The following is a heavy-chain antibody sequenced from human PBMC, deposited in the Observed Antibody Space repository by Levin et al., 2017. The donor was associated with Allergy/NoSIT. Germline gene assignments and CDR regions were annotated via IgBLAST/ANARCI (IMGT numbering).Heavy chain of an antibody. D-gene: IGHD6-13*01. V-gene: IGHV5-51*01. J-gene: IGHJ5*02. Sequence: AGGSLRLSCKGSGYIFTSYWIAWVRQLPGKGLEWMGMIYPSDSDTRYSPSFQGQVTFSVDKFINTAFLQWTSLKASDTAIYYCARLGPLGMAAAGLGYEYHWFDPWGQGTLVTVS. CDR1: GYIFTSYW. CDR3: ARLGPLGMAAAGLGYEYHWFDP. CDR2: IYPSDSDT.